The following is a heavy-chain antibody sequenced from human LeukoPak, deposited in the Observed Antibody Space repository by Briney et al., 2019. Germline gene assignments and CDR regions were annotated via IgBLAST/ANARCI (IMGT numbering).Heavy chain of an antibody. CDR3: ARVYSGYDLPGSLANYYFDY. V-gene: IGHV4-4*07. D-gene: IGHD5-12*01. J-gene: IGHJ4*02. CDR2: FYSGGSA. CDR1: GGSISSYY. Sequence: SETLSLTCTVSGGSISSYYWSWIRQPAGKGLEWIGRFYSGGSADYNPPLKSRVTMSVDTSKNQFSLKLSSVTAADTAVYYCARVYSGYDLPGSLANYYFDYWGQGTLVTVSS.